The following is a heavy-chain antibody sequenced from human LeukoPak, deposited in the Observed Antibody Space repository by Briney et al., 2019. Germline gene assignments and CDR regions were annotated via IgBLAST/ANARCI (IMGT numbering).Heavy chain of an antibody. V-gene: IGHV3-23*01. CDR1: GFTFSTYE. Sequence: PGGSLRLSCAASGFTFSTYEMSWVRQAPGKGLEWVSATSGSGGNTYYADSVKGRFTISRDNSKNTLYLQMNSLRAEDTAVYYCAKAYRYCSSSSCSTPSYYYGMDVWGQGTTVTVSS. J-gene: IGHJ6*02. CDR2: TSGSGGNT. D-gene: IGHD2-2*02. CDR3: AKAYRYCSSSSCSTPSYYYGMDV.